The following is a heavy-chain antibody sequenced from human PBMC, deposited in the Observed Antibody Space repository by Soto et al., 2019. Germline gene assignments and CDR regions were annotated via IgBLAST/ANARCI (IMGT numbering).Heavy chain of an antibody. D-gene: IGHD5-18*01. Sequence: NPSETLSLTCTVSGGSISSSSYYWGWIRQPPGKGLEWIGSIYYSGSTYYNPSLKSRVTISVDTSKNQFSLKLSSVTAADTAVYYCATEPSYGQIYYFDYWGQGTLVTVSS. CDR3: ATEPSYGQIYYFDY. CDR1: GGSISSSSYY. V-gene: IGHV4-39*01. CDR2: IYYSGST. J-gene: IGHJ4*02.